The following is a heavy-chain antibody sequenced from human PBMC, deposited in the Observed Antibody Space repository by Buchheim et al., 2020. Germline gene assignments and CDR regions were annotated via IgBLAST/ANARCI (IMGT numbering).Heavy chain of an antibody. V-gene: IGHV4-30-4*01. CDR3: ARSSRSGYYYYGMDV. CDR1: GGSINSDDFY. J-gene: IGHJ6*02. CDR2: IYYSGST. Sequence: QVQLQESGPGLVKPSQTLSLTCTVSGGSINSDDFYWSWIRQPPGKGLEWIGYIYYSGSTYYNPSLKSRITIPVDTSKNQFSLNLNSVTAADTAVYYCARSSRSGYYYYGMDVWGQGTT.